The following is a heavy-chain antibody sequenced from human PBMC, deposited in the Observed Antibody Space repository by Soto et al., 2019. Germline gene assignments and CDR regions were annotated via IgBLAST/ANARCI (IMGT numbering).Heavy chain of an antibody. V-gene: IGHV4-39*01. CDR3: ARHLGGLVDFWSGYEEKDNYYYYMDV. Sequence: KTSETLSLTCTVSGGSISSSSYYWGWIRQPPGKGLEWIGSIYYSGSTYYNPSLKSRVTISVDTSKNQFSLKLSSVTAADTAVYYCARHLGGLVDFWSGYEEKDNYYYYMDVWGKGTTVTVSS. J-gene: IGHJ6*03. CDR2: IYYSGST. D-gene: IGHD3-3*01. CDR1: GGSISSSSYY.